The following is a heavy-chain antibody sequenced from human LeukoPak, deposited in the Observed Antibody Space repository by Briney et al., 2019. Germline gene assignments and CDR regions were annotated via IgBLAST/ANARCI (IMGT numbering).Heavy chain of an antibody. D-gene: IGHD6-13*01. CDR3: TTEAGSIDY. CDR1: GFTFSIAW. V-gene: IGHV3-15*01. Sequence: KPGGSLRLSCAASGFTFSIAWVSLVRQALGNGLECVGRIKSKTDGGTTDYAAPVKGRFTISRDDSKNTLYLQMNSLKTEDTAVYYCTTEAGSIDYWGQGTLVTVSS. CDR2: IKSKTDGGTT. J-gene: IGHJ4*02.